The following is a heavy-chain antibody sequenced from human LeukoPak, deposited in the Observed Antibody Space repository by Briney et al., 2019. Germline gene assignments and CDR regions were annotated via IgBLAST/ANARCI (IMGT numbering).Heavy chain of an antibody. CDR2: INPSGDST. D-gene: IGHD3-3*01. CDR1: GYTFTSYY. J-gene: IGHJ4*02. CDR3: ARDGAVGYDFWSGYPLYY. Sequence: ASVTVSCTVSGYTFTSYYMHWVRQAPGQGLEWMGIINPSGDSTTYAQKFQGRVTMTRDTSTSTVYMELSSLRSEDTAVYYCARDGAVGYDFWSGYPLYYWGQGTLVTVSS. V-gene: IGHV1-46*01.